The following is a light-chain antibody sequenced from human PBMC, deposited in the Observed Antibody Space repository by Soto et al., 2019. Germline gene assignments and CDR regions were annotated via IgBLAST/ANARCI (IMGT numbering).Light chain of an antibody. CDR1: SSDVGGYNY. V-gene: IGLV2-11*01. J-gene: IGLJ2*01. CDR3: CSYAGTYTYVV. Sequence: QSALTQPRSVSGSPGQSVTISCTGTSSDVGGYNYVSWYQQHPGKAPKLMIYDVTKRPSGVPDRFSGSKSGNTASLTISGLQAGDEADYYCCSYAGTYTYVVVGGGSKVTVL. CDR2: DVT.